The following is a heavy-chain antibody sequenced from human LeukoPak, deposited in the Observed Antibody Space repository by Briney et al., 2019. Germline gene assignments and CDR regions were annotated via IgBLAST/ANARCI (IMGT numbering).Heavy chain of an antibody. CDR1: GFTFSSYG. J-gene: IGHJ3*01. V-gene: IGHV3-30*02. Sequence: GGSLRLSCAASGFTFSSYGMHWVRQAPGKGLEWVAFIRYDGSNKYYADSVKGRFTISRDNSKNTLYLQMNSLRAEDTAVYYCARISSSNWYNERGAFDVWGQGTMVTVSS. CDR2: IRYDGSNK. D-gene: IGHD6-13*01. CDR3: ARISSSNWYNERGAFDV.